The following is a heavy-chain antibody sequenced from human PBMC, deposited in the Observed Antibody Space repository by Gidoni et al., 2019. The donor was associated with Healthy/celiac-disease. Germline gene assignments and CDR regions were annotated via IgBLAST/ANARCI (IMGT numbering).Heavy chain of an antibody. D-gene: IGHD3-3*01. Sequence: QVQLVESGGGVVQPGRSLRLPCAASGFTFSSYGMHWVRQAPGKGPEWVAVISYDGSNKYYADSVKGRFTISRDKSKNTLYLQMNSLRAEDTAVYYCARAEYYDFWSGYRYYYYGMDVWGQGTTVTVSS. J-gene: IGHJ6*02. CDR3: ARAEYYDFWSGYRYYYYGMDV. CDR1: GFTFSSYG. CDR2: ISYDGSNK. V-gene: IGHV3-30*03.